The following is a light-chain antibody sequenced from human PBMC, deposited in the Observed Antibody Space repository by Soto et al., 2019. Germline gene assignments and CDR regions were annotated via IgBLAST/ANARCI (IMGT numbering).Light chain of an antibody. V-gene: IGLV2-14*03. CDR2: DVS. CDR1: TSDIGRFNY. CDR3: ASYTTSSTVV. J-gene: IGLJ2*01. Sequence: QSVLTQPASVSGSPGQSIAISCAGTTSDIGRFNYVSWYQHHPGKAPKLMICDVSNRPSGLSNRFSGSKSGNTASLIISGLQAEDEADYYCASYTTSSTVVFGGGTKLTVL.